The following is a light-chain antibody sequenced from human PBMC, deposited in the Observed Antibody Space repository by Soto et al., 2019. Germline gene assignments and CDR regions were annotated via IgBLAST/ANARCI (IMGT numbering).Light chain of an antibody. CDR1: SSDVGSYNR. J-gene: IGLJ1*01. CDR3: SSFTSSSTYV. CDR2: DVS. Sequence: QSALTQPPSVSGSPGQSVAISCTGTSSDVGSYNRVSWYQQPPGTAPRLMIYDVSNRPSGVPDRFSGSKSGSTASLTISGLQAEDEADYYCSSFTSSSTYVFGTGTKVTVL. V-gene: IGLV2-18*02.